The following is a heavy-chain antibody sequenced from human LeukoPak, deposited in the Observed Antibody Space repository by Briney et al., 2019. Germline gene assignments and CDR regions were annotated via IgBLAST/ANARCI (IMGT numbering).Heavy chain of an antibody. D-gene: IGHD5-18*01. V-gene: IGHV4-59*12. CDR2: IYYRGST. Sequence: PSETLSLTCTVSGGSISSEYWSWIRQPPGKGLEWIGYIYYRGSTNYNPSLKSRVTISVDTSKNQFSLKLSSVTAADTAVYYCARDTAMVDGYYFDYWGQGTLVTVSS. J-gene: IGHJ4*02. CDR3: ARDTAMVDGYYFDY. CDR1: GGSISSEY.